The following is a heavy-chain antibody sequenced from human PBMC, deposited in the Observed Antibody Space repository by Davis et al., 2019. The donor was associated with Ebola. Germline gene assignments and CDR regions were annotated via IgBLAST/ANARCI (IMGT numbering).Heavy chain of an antibody. D-gene: IGHD1-26*01. Sequence: GGSLRLSCAASGFTFSSYAMTWVRQAPGKGLEWVSGITGSDGSTYCADSVKGRFTISRDNSKNTLYLQMNSLRAEDTAVYYCARDQIYSGSYYYYYGMDVWGQGTTVTVSS. CDR1: GFTFSSYA. J-gene: IGHJ6*02. CDR3: ARDQIYSGSYYYYYGMDV. V-gene: IGHV3-23*01. CDR2: ITGSDGST.